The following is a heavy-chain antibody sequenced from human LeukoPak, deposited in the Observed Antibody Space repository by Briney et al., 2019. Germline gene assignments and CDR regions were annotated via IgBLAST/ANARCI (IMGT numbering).Heavy chain of an antibody. D-gene: IGHD6-13*01. CDR2: ISAYNGNT. Sequence: GASVKVSCKASGYTFTSYGISWVRQAPGQGLEWMGWISAYNGNTNYAQKLLGRVTMTTDTSTSTAYMELRSLRSDDTAVYYCAREEELVSRGSYDYWGQGTLVTVSS. J-gene: IGHJ4*02. CDR3: AREEELVSRGSYDY. V-gene: IGHV1-18*01. CDR1: GYTFTSYG.